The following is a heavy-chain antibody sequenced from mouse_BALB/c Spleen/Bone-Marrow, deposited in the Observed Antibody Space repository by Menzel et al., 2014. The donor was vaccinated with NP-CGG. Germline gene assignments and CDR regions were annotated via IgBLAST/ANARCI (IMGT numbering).Heavy chain of an antibody. V-gene: IGHV1-7*01. CDR2: INPTTDYT. CDR1: GYTFSTYW. J-gene: IGHJ2*01. CDR3: ARDVDY. Sequence: VKLVESGAELAKPGASVKMSCKASGYTFSTYWMHWVKQRPGQGLGWIGYINPTTDYTEYNQKFKDKATLTADRSSSTAYMQLSSLTSEDSAVYYCARDVDYWGQGTTLTVSS.